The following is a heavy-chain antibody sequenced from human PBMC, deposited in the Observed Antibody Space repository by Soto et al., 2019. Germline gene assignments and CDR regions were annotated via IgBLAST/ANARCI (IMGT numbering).Heavy chain of an antibody. CDR2: ISYDGSNK. J-gene: IGHJ6*02. CDR1: GFTFSSYA. CDR3: ATWRTYGMDV. D-gene: IGHD1-1*01. V-gene: IGHV3-30-3*01. Sequence: PGGSLRLSCAASGFTFSSYAMHWFRQAPGKGLEWVAVISYDGSNKYYADSVKGRFTISRDNSKNTLYLQMNSLRAEVTAVYYCATWRTYGMDVWGQGTTVTVSS.